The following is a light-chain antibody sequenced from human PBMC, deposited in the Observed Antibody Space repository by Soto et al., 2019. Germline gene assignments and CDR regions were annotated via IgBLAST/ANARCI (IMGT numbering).Light chain of an antibody. Sequence: ALTQPASLSGSPGQSITISCTGTSSDIGAYDYVSWFQQHPGKAPKLMLYEVSKRPSGVPDRFSGSKSGNTASLTVSGLQAEDEADYYCSSYAGSNNLYVFGTGTKVTVL. CDR3: SSYAGSNNLYV. V-gene: IGLV2-8*01. CDR2: EVS. J-gene: IGLJ1*01. CDR1: SSDIGAYDY.